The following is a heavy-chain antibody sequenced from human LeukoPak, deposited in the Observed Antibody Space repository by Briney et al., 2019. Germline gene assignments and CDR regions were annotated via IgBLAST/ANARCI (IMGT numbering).Heavy chain of an antibody. D-gene: IGHD2-15*01. Sequence: SETLSLTCTVSGGSISSSAYYWGWIRQPPGKGLEWIGSSYYTGSIYYTPSLKSRVTILIDMSKNQLSLKLSSVSAADTAVYYCAGHLSDSGGSWFDPWGQGTLVTVSS. CDR3: AGHLSDSGGSWFDP. CDR2: SYYTGSI. J-gene: IGHJ5*02. V-gene: IGHV4-39*01. CDR1: GGSISSSAYY.